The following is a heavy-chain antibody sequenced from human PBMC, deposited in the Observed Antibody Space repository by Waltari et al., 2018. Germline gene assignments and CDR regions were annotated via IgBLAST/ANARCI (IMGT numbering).Heavy chain of an antibody. J-gene: IGHJ4*02. CDR3: ARGKDLITFGGVVAHVGEDDS. D-gene: IGHD3-16*02. V-gene: IGHV1-69*18. CDR2: IIPLFGTP. CDR1: GGTFSSYV. Sequence: QVQVVQSGTEVKKPGSSVKISCKASGGTFSSYVISWVRQAPGKGLEWMGSIIPLFGTPNYAEDFQGRVTITADESTNTAYMELSRLRSDDMAVYYCARGKDLITFGGVVAHVGEDDSWGQGTLVTVSS.